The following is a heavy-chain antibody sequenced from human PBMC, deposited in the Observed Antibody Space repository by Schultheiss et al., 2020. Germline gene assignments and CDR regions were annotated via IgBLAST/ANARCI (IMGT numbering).Heavy chain of an antibody. CDR2: INHSGST. CDR3: ARVRIAAAEFDY. CDR1: GGSFSGYY. J-gene: IGHJ4*02. V-gene: IGHV4-34*01. D-gene: IGHD6-13*01. Sequence: SETLSLTCAVYGGSFSGYYWSWIRQPPGKGLEWIGEINHSGSTNYNPSLKSRVTISVDTSKNQFSLKLSSVTAADTAVYYCARVRIAAAEFDYWGQGTLGTVSS.